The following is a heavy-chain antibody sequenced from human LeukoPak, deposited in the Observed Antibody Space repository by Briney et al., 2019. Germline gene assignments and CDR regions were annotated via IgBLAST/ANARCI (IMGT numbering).Heavy chain of an antibody. CDR1: GYTLTELS. V-gene: IGHV1-24*01. J-gene: IGHJ5*02. Sequence: ASVKVSCKVSGYTLTELSMHWVRQAPGKGLEWMGGFDPEDGETIYAQKFQGRVTMTEDTSTDTAYMELSSLRAEDTAVYYCAKDRRLRLGEFLGRKETNWFDPWGQGTLVTVSS. CDR2: FDPEDGET. D-gene: IGHD3-16*01. CDR3: AKDRRLRLGEFLGRKETNWFDP.